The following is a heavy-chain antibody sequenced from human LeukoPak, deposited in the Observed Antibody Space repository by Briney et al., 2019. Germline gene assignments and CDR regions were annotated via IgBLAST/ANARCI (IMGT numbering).Heavy chain of an antibody. CDR2: TGTAGDT. CDR1: GFTFSNYD. V-gene: IGHV3-13*01. D-gene: IGHD4-17*01. Sequence: GGSLRLSCAASGFTFSNYDMHWVRQATGKGLEWVSGTGTAGDTYYPDSVKGRFTISRENAKNSLYLQMNSLRAEDTAVYYCARDRPDYGAERFAYWGQGALVTVSS. CDR3: ARDRPDYGAERFAY. J-gene: IGHJ4*02.